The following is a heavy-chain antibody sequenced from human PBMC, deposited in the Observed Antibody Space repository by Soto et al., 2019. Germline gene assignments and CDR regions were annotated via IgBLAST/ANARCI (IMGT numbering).Heavy chain of an antibody. Sequence: PGGSLRLSCAASGFTFSSYGMHWVRQAPGKGLEWVAVISYDGSNKYYADSVKGRFTISRDSSKNTLYLQMNSLRAEDTAVYYCAKDLGDYGLYGMDVWGQGTTVTVSS. CDR2: ISYDGSNK. CDR1: GFTFSSYG. V-gene: IGHV3-30*18. CDR3: AKDLGDYGLYGMDV. D-gene: IGHD4-17*01. J-gene: IGHJ6*02.